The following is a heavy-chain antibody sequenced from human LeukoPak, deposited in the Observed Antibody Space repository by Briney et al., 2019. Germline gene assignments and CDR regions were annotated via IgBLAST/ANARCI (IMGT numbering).Heavy chain of an antibody. Sequence: GASVTVSCTPSGYTFTVNYLHWVRHAPGQGLEWVGWMNPNSGVTVYAQNFQGRVTMTRDTSISTAYMELSSLTSDDTAVYYCTRGAGTSWFDYWGQGSLVTVSS. J-gene: IGHJ4*02. CDR2: MNPNSGVT. V-gene: IGHV1-2*02. CDR3: TRGAGTSWFDY. D-gene: IGHD2-2*01. CDR1: GYTFTVNY.